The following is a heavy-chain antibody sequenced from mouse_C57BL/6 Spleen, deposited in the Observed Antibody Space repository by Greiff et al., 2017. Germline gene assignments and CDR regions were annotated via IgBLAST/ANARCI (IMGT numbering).Heavy chain of an antibody. CDR3: TTFAGKDH. CDR1: GFNIKDDY. J-gene: IGHJ2*01. V-gene: IGHV14-4*01. Sequence: EVQLQQSGAELVRPGASVKLSCTASGFNIKDDYMHWVKQRPEQGLEWIGWIDPENGDTEYASKFQGKATITADTSSNTAYLQLSSLTSEDTAVYYCTTFAGKDHWCQGTTLTVSS. D-gene: IGHD4-1*01. CDR2: IDPENGDT.